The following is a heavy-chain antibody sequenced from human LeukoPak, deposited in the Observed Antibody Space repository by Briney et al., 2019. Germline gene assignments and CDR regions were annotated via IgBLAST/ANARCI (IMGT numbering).Heavy chain of an antibody. CDR3: ARLRRDGFNYYYMDV. Sequence: GASVNVSCKASGYTFTSYGISWVRQAPGQGLEWMGWISAYNGNTNYAQKLQGRVTMTTDTSTSTAYMELRSLRSDDTAVYYCARLRRDGFNYYYMDVWGKGTTVTVSS. V-gene: IGHV1-18*01. CDR2: ISAYNGNT. D-gene: IGHD5-24*01. CDR1: GYTFTSYG. J-gene: IGHJ6*03.